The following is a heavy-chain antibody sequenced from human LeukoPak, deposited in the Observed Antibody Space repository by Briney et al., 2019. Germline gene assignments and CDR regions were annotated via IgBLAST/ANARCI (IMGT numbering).Heavy chain of an antibody. D-gene: IGHD6-19*01. CDR3: ARDGSGDLHFDY. J-gene: IGHJ4*02. Sequence: GGSLRLSCAASGFTFSSYSMNWVRQAPGKGLEWVSSISSSSSYIYYADSVKGRFTVSRDNAKNSLYLQMNSLRAEDTAVYYCARDGSGDLHFDYWGQGTLVTVSS. V-gene: IGHV3-21*01. CDR1: GFTFSSYS. CDR2: ISSSSSYI.